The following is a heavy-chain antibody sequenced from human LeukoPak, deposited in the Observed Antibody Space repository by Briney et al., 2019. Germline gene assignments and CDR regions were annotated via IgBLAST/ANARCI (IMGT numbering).Heavy chain of an antibody. CDR1: GFTFSSYD. J-gene: IGHJ4*02. Sequence: GGSLRLSCAASGFTFSSYDMHWVRQATGKGLEWVSAIGTAGDTYYPGSVKGRFTISRENAKNSLYLQMNSLRAGDTAVYYCARGEWLETFDYWGQGTLVTVSS. D-gene: IGHD6-19*01. CDR2: IGTAGDT. CDR3: ARGEWLETFDY. V-gene: IGHV3-13*01.